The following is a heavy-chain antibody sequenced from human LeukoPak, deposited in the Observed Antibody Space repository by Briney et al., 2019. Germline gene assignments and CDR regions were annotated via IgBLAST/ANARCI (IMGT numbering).Heavy chain of an antibody. CDR2: ISNDGGGT. CDR3: AKGSSGYFADL. D-gene: IGHD3-22*01. V-gene: IGHV3-23*01. CDR1: GFIFNNYG. J-gene: IGHJ5*02. Sequence: GGSLRLSCAASGFIFNNYGLNWVRQAPGKGLEWVSAISNDGGGTQYADFVKGRFTISRDNSKNTLFLQMSSLRAEDTALYFCAKGSSGYFADLWGQGTLVTVSS.